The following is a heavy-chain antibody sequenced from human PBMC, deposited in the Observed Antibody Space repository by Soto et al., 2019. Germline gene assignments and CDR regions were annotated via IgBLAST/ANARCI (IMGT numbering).Heavy chain of an antibody. CDR2: ISGGGGDA. CDR1: GFTFSSYA. CDR3: TKGTSSRHYYMDV. Sequence: GSLRLSFAASGFTFSSYAQNWVRHAPGKGLEWVSSISGGGGDANYADSVKGRFTISRDDSKNTLSLQMNSLRADDTAVYYCTKGTSSRHYYMDVWGRGTTVTVSS. D-gene: IGHD1-1*01. J-gene: IGHJ6*03. V-gene: IGHV3-23*01.